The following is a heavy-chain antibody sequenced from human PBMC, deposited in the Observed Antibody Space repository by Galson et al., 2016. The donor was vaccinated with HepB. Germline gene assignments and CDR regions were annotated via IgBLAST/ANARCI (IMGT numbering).Heavy chain of an antibody. Sequence: SVKVSCKASGGTFSNYRIDWVRQAPGQGLEWMGGIIPVSRTPNYAQKFQVRVTITADESTSSSYMEVNSLKSEDTAVYYCARGGPSNQALLFPEPLRTWGQGTLVTVSS. J-gene: IGHJ4*02. V-gene: IGHV1-69*13. D-gene: IGHD2-21*02. CDR2: IIPVSRTP. CDR3: ARGGPSNQALLFPEPLRT. CDR1: GGTFSNYR.